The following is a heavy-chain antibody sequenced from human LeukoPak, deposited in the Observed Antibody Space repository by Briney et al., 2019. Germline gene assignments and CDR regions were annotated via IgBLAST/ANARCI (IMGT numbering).Heavy chain of an antibody. Sequence: PGRSLRLSCAASGFTFSSYGMHWVRQAPGKGLEWVAVIWYDGSNKYYADSVKGRFTISRDNSKNTLYLQMNSRRAEDTAVYYCARVKAGIAAINAPDYWGQGTLVTVSS. CDR2: IWYDGSNK. V-gene: IGHV3-33*01. CDR3: ARVKAGIAAINAPDY. CDR1: GFTFSSYG. J-gene: IGHJ4*02. D-gene: IGHD6-13*01.